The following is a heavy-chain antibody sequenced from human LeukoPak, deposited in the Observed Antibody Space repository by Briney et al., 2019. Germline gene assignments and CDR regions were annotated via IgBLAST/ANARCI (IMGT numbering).Heavy chain of an antibody. CDR2: IIPIFGTA. J-gene: IGHJ4*02. CDR1: GGTFISYA. D-gene: IGHD6-19*01. Sequence: ASVKVSCKASGGTFISYAISWVRQAPGQGLEWMGGIIPIFGTANYAQKFQGRVTITADESTSTAYMELSSLRSEDTAVYYCARRSSGYSSGWYFGSRYYFDYWGQGTLVTVSS. V-gene: IGHV1-69*13. CDR3: ARRSSGYSSGWYFGSRYYFDY.